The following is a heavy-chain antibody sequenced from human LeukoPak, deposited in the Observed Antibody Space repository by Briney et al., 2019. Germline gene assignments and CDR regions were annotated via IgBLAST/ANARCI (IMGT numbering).Heavy chain of an antibody. CDR3: ARAFKGDPYDFWSGYQPHDAFDI. CDR1: GYTYTSSG. Sequence: ASVKVSCKASGYTYTSSGVSWVRQAPGRGLEWMGWISADNGNTHFAQRFQDRVAMTTDTSTSTAYMELRSLRSDDTAVYYCARAFKGDPYDFWSGYQPHDAFDIWGQGTMVTVSS. D-gene: IGHD3-3*01. J-gene: IGHJ3*02. CDR2: ISADNGNT. V-gene: IGHV1-18*04.